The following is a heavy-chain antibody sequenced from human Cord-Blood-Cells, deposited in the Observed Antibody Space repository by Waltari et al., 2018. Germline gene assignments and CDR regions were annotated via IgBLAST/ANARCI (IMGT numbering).Heavy chain of an antibody. D-gene: IGHD1-7*01. Sequence: QVQLVQSGAEVKKPGASVKVSCKASGYTLTGYYMHWVRQAPGQGLEWIGWINANSGGTNYAQKFQGRVTMTRETSISTAYMELSRLRSDDTAVYYCARGRSWNYDAFDIWGQGTMVTVSS. CDR1: GYTLTGYY. CDR2: INANSGGT. CDR3: ARGRSWNYDAFDI. J-gene: IGHJ3*02. V-gene: IGHV1-2*02.